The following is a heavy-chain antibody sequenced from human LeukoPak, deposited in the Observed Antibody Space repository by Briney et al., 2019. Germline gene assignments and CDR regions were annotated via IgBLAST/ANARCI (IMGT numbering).Heavy chain of an antibody. CDR1: GGSISSGGYY. V-gene: IGHV4-31*03. J-gene: IGHJ4*02. Sequence: SQTLSLTCTVSGGSISSGGYYWNWIRQHPGKGLEWIGYIYYSGTTYYSPSLKSRVTISVDTSKNQFSLKLSSVTAADTAVYYCARDYYDSSGPSGYFDYWGQGTLVTVSS. CDR3: ARDYYDSSGPSGYFDY. D-gene: IGHD3-22*01. CDR2: IYYSGTT.